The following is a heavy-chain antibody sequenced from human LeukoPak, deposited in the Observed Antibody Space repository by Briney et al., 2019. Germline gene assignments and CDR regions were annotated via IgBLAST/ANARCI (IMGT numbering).Heavy chain of an antibody. D-gene: IGHD3-22*01. CDR2: IKQDGSEK. Sequence: GGSLRLSCAASGFTFSSYWTSWVRQAPGKGLEWVANIKQDGSEKYYVDSVKGRFTISRDNAKNSLYLQMNSLRAEDTAVYYCAREGYDSSPPPFDYWGQGTLVTVSS. V-gene: IGHV3-7*01. J-gene: IGHJ4*02. CDR1: GFTFSSYW. CDR3: AREGYDSSPPPFDY.